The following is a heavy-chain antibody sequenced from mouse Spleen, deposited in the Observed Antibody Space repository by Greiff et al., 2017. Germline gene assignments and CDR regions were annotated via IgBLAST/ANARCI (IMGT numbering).Heavy chain of an antibody. CDR2: IDPSDSYT. J-gene: IGHJ2*01. Sequence: QVQLQQPGAELVKPGASVKLSCKASGYTFTSYWMQWVKQRPGQGLEWIGEIDPSDSYTNYNQKFKGKATLTVDTSSSTAYMQLSSLTSEDSAVYYCANPDYWGQGTTLTVSS. CDR1: GYTFTSYW. V-gene: IGHV1-50*01. CDR3: ANPDY.